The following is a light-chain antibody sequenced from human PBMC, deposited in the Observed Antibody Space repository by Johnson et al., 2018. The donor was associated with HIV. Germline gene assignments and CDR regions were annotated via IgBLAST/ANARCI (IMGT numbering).Light chain of an antibody. CDR1: SSNIGNNY. V-gene: IGLV1-51*01. J-gene: IGLJ1*01. Sequence: QSVLTQPPSVSAAPGQKVTISCSGSSSNIGNNYVSWYRQLPGTAPKLLIYENNKRPSGIPDRFSGSQSGTSATLGITGLQTGDEADNYCGTWDGNLRKVFGTGTRVPVL. CDR2: ENN. CDR3: GTWDGNLRKV.